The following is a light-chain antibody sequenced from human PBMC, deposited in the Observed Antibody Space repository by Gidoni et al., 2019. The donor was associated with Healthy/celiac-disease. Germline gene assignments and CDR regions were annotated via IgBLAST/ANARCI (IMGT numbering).Light chain of an antibody. CDR2: DAS. Sequence: EIVLTQSPATLSLSPGERATLSCRASQSVSSYLAWYQQKPGQAPRLLIYDASNRATGIPARFSGRWSGTDFTLTISSLEPEDFAVYYCQQRSNFGQGTRLEIK. J-gene: IGKJ5*01. CDR3: QQRSN. CDR1: QSVSSY. V-gene: IGKV3-11*01.